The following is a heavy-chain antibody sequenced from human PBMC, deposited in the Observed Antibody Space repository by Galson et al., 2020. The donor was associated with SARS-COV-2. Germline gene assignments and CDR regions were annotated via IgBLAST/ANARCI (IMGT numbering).Heavy chain of an antibody. CDR3: ARSIVVVPAAGAEGYYYYYGMDV. D-gene: IGHD2-2*01. CDR1: GYTFTSYG. J-gene: IGHJ6*02. V-gene: IGHV1-18*01. Sequence: ASVKVSCKASGYTFTSYGISWVRQAPGQGLEWMGWISAYNGNTNYAQKLQGRVTMTTDTSTSTAYMELRSLRSDDTAVYYCARSIVVVPAAGAEGYYYYYGMDVWGQGTTVTVSS. CDR2: ISAYNGNT.